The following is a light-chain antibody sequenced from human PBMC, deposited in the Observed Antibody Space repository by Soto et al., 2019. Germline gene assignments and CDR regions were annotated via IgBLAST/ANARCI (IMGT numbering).Light chain of an antibody. V-gene: IGKV3-15*01. CDR2: GAS. Sequence: EIVMTQSPDTLSVSPGERVTLSCRASQSVSSDLAWYQQKPGQAPRLLIYGASTRATDIAARFSGSGSGTEFTLTISSLQSEDFAVYYCQQRSNWPRLTFGGGTKVEIK. CDR3: QQRSNWPRLT. J-gene: IGKJ4*01. CDR1: QSVSSD.